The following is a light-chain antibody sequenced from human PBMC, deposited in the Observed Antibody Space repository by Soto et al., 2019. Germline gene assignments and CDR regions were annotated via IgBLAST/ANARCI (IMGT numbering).Light chain of an antibody. Sequence: EIVWTQSPGTLSLSPGERATRSCRASQSVSTYYLAWYQQKPGQAPRLLIYVASSGATGIPDRFSGTGSGTDFTLTISRLEPEDFAVYDGQDYGTSRTFGQGTNVEIK. CDR3: QDYGTSRT. V-gene: IGKV3-20*01. CDR2: VAS. J-gene: IGKJ1*01. CDR1: QSVSTYY.